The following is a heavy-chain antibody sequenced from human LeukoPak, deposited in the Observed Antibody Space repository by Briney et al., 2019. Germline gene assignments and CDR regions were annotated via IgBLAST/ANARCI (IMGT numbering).Heavy chain of an antibody. Sequence: ASVKVSFMASGYTFTSYYIHWIRQAPGQGLEWMGSIFHGHGGATYAQTFEGRVSIYTDMSTSTVYMEIYSLTSEDTALYFCSRDVGFTWFDPWGQGTLVTVAS. CDR3: SRDVGFTWFDP. CDR1: GYTFTSYY. CDR2: IFHGHGGA. V-gene: IGHV1-46*01. D-gene: IGHD3-10*01. J-gene: IGHJ5*02.